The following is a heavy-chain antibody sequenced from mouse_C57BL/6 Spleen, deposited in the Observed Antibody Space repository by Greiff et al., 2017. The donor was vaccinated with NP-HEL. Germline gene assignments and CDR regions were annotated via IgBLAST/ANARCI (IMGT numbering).Heavy chain of an antibody. V-gene: IGHV6-3*01. Sequence: GKVEESGGGLVQPGGSMKLSCVASGFTFSNYWMNWVRQSPEKGLEWVAQIRLKSDNYATHYAESVKGRFTISRDDSKSSVYLQMNNLRAEDTGIYYCTAANWRFDYWGQGTTLTVSS. CDR2: IRLKSDNYAT. J-gene: IGHJ2*01. CDR3: TAANWRFDY. D-gene: IGHD4-1*01. CDR1: GFTFSNYW.